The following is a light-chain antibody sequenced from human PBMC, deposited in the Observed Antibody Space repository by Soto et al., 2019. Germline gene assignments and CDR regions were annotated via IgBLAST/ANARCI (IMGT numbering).Light chain of an antibody. CDR3: SSYAGSNNVI. CDR1: SSDVGGNNY. Sequence: QSALTHPPSASGYPGQSVAISCTGTSSDVGGNNYVSWYQQHPGKAPKLMVYEVTKRPSGVPDRFSGSKSGNTASLTVSGLQAEDEADYYCSSYAGSNNVIFGGGTKLTVL. CDR2: EVT. V-gene: IGLV2-8*01. J-gene: IGLJ2*01.